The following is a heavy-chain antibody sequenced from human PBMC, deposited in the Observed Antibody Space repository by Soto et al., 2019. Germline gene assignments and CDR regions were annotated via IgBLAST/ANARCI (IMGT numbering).Heavy chain of an antibody. V-gene: IGHV3-30*18. CDR1: GFTFSSYW. J-gene: IGHJ3*02. D-gene: IGHD5-18*01. CDR2: ISDDGSNK. Sequence: GGSLRLSCAAAGFTFSSYWMSWVRQAPGKGLEWVAVISDDGSNKYYADSVKGRFTISRDNSKNTLYLQMNSLRAEDTAVYYCAKEETAMGHDAFDIWGQGTMVTVSS. CDR3: AKEETAMGHDAFDI.